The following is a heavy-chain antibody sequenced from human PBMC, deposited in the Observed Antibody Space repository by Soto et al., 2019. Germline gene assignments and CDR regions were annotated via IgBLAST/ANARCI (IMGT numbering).Heavy chain of an antibody. V-gene: IGHV3-23*01. CDR1: GITFIADA. J-gene: IGHJ4*02. CDR3: AKSFSSNWYDYFDY. D-gene: IGHD6-13*01. CDR2: ISGSGATT. Sequence: TGGSLRLSCAASGITFIADAMSWVRHAPGKGLEWVSAISGSGATTYYADSVKGRFTISRDKSKNTLYLQMNSLRAEDTALYYCAKSFSSNWYDYFDYWGQGSLVTVSS.